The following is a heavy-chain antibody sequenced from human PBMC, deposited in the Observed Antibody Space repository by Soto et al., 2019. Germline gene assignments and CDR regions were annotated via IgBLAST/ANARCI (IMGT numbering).Heavy chain of an antibody. CDR2: ISLDGSRT. CDR1: GFTFSTYW. CDR3: VRDRDFYDGRGHASPGDAFDV. V-gene: IGHV3-74*01. J-gene: IGHJ3*01. D-gene: IGHD3-22*01. Sequence: EVQLVESGGGLVQPGGSLRLSCAVSGFTFSTYWMHWVRQVPGKGLVWVSRISLDGSRTSYADSVKGRFTISRDNAKNTLYLQMRSLRAEDSAVYFCVRDRDFYDGRGHASPGDAFDVWGQGTVVSVSS.